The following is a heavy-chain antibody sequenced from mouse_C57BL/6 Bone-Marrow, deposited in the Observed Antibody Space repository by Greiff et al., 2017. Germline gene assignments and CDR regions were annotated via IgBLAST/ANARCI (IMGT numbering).Heavy chain of an antibody. J-gene: IGHJ4*01. CDR2: IWRGGST. D-gene: IGHD2-4*01. V-gene: IGHV2-5*01. CDR3: AKTGGLRRGYYAMDY. Sequence: VQLQQSGPGLVQPSQSLSITCTVSGFSLTSYGVHWVRQSPGKGLEWLGVIWRGGSTDNNAAFMSRLSITKENSKGQVFFKMNSLQADDTAIYYWAKTGGLRRGYYAMDYWGQGTSVTVSS. CDR1: GFSLTSYG.